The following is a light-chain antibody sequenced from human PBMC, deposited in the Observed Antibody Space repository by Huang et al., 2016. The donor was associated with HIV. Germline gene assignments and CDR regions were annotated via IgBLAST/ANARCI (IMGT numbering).Light chain of an antibody. Sequence: IVMTQSPATLSVSPGQRVTLSCRANRSVSTNLAWYQQRHGQAPRLLIYGSSTRAPGIPARFSGSGSVTDFSLTISSLQSEDCALYYCHQYNNWLLSFGGGTRV. CDR2: GSS. J-gene: IGKJ4*01. CDR1: RSVSTN. V-gene: IGKV3-15*01. CDR3: HQYNNWLLS.